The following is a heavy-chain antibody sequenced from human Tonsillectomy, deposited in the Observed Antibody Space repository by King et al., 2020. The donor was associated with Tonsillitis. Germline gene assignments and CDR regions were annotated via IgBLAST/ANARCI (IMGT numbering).Heavy chain of an antibody. D-gene: IGHD3-22*01. CDR2: IYYSGST. Sequence: LQLQESGPGLVKPSETLSLTCNVSGGSISSSSYYWGWIRQPPGKGLEWIGSIYYSGSTYYNPSLKSRVTISVDTSKNQFSLKLSSVTAADTAVYYCAIHYYDSSGYPYYFDYWGQGTLVTVSS. J-gene: IGHJ4*02. CDR1: GGSISSSSYY. V-gene: IGHV4-39*01. CDR3: AIHYYDSSGYPYYFDY.